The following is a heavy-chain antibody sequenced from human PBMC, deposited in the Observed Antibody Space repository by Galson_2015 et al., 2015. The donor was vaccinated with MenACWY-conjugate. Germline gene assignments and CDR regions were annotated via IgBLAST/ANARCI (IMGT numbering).Heavy chain of an antibody. CDR2: IYYSGST. CDR1: GGSISSYY. V-gene: IGHV4-59*01. CDR3: ARGPQRLTGITGTKRGFDP. Sequence: ETLSLTCTVSGGSISSYYWSWIRQPPGKGLEWIGYIYYSGSTNYNPSLKSRVTISVDTSKNQFSLKLSSVTAADTAVYYCARGPQRLTGITGTKRGFDPWGQGTLVTVSS. J-gene: IGHJ5*02. D-gene: IGHD1-7*01.